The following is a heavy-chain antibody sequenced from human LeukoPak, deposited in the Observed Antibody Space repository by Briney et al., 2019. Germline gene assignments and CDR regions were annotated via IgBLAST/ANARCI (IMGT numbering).Heavy chain of an antibody. CDR2: IYYSGST. CDR1: GGSISSSGYY. V-gene: IGHV4-39*01. J-gene: IGHJ5*02. Sequence: SETLSLXCTVSGGSISSSGYYWGWIRQPPGKGLEWIASIYYSGSTYYNPSLKSRVTISVDTSKNQLSLKLRSLTAADTAVYYCARHEYSGSYYGLSWFDPWGQGTLVTVSS. D-gene: IGHD1-26*01. CDR3: ARHEYSGSYYGLSWFDP.